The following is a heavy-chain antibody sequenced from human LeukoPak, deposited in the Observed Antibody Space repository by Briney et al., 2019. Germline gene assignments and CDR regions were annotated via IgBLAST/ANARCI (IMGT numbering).Heavy chain of an antibody. V-gene: IGHV4-31*03. Sequence: PSETLSLTCTVSGASISIGHYYWSWIRQHPGKGLEWIGYIYYSGSTYYNPSLKSRVTISVDTSKNQFSLKLSSVTAADTAVYYCARARSNYYGSGTPFDYWGQGTLVTVSS. CDR1: GASISIGHYY. D-gene: IGHD3-10*01. CDR3: ARARSNYYGSGTPFDY. J-gene: IGHJ4*02. CDR2: IYYSGST.